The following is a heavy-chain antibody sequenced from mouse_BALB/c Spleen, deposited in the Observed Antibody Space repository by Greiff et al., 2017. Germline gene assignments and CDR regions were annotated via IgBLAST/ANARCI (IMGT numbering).Heavy chain of an antibody. CDR3: TRGAYWYFDV. CDR1: GYTFTSYY. Sequence: QVQLQQSGAELVKPGASVKLSCKASGYTFTSYYMYWVKQRPGQGLEWIGGINPSNGGTNFNEKFKSKATLTVDKSSSTAYMQLSSLTSEDSAVYYCTRGAYWYFDVWGAGTTVTVSS. J-gene: IGHJ1*01. V-gene: IGHV1S81*02. CDR2: INPSNGGT.